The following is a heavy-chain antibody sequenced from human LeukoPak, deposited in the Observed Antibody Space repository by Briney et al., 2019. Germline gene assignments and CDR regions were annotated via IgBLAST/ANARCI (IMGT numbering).Heavy chain of an antibody. CDR2: INHSEST. CDR3: ARGHVGSYAYYYYYGMDV. J-gene: IGHJ6*02. D-gene: IGHD2-8*01. V-gene: IGHV4-34*01. Sequence: PSETLSLTCAVYGGSFSGYYWSWIRQPPKKGLEWIGEINHSESTNYNPSLKSRVTISVDTSKNQFSLKPRSVTAADTAVYYCARGHVGSYAYYYYYGMDVWGQGTTVTVSS. CDR1: GGSFSGYY.